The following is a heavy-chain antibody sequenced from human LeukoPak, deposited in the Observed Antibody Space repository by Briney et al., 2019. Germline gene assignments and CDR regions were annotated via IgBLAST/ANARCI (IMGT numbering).Heavy chain of an antibody. Sequence: PGGSLRLSCAASGVTVSNNYMMWVRQAPAKGLEWVSDIYRSGGTNYADSVKGRFTISRDTSKNTLYLQMNSLRAEDTAVYYCATPLTGLQYWGQGTLVTVSS. J-gene: IGHJ4*02. D-gene: IGHD1-14*01. CDR3: ATPLTGLQY. CDR1: GVTVSNNY. V-gene: IGHV3-53*01. CDR2: IYRSGGT.